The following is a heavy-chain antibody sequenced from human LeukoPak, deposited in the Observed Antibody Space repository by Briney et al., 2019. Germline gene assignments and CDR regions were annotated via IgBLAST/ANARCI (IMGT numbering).Heavy chain of an antibody. CDR3: ARPRGDYGFRWFDP. J-gene: IGHJ5*02. CDR2: IYHSGST. CDR1: GYSISSGYY. V-gene: IGHV4-38-2*01. D-gene: IGHD4-17*01. Sequence: PSETLSLTCAVSGYSISSGYYWGWIRQPPGKGLEWIGSIYHSGSTYYNPSLKSRVTISVDTSKNQFSLKLSSVTAADTAVYYSARPRGDYGFRWFDPWGQGTLVTVSS.